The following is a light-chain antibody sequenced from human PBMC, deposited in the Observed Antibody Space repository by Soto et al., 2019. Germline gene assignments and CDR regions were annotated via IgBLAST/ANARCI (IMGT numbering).Light chain of an antibody. CDR3: ASYTGSNTLVI. J-gene: IGLJ2*01. CDR1: STDIGDY. CDR2: DVS. Sequence: QSALTQPASVSGSPGQSITISCTGTSTDIGDYVSWYQQNPGKAPKLMVYDVSGRPSGISDRFSGSKSGNTASLTISGLQAEDEADYYCASYTGSNTLVIFGGGTQLTV. V-gene: IGLV2-14*03.